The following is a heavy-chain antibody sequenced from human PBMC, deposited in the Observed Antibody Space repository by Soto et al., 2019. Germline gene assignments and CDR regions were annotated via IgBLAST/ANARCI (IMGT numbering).Heavy chain of an antibody. CDR2: IIPHNDHT. V-gene: IGHV1-18*01. D-gene: IGHD1-26*01. J-gene: IGHJ4*02. Sequence: QVQLVQSGPEVKKPGASVKVSCKASGYTFKSNGISWVRQAPGQGLEWLGWIIPHNDHTSYAQKFQGRVPVTTDTSTSTAYMEQRSLGSDDTAVYYCARDKGILYGAGRMDYWGQGTLVTVSS. CDR3: ARDKGILYGAGRMDY. CDR1: GYTFKSNG.